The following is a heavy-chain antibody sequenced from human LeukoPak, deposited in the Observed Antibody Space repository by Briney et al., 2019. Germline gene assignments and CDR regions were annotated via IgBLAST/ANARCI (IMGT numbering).Heavy chain of an antibody. CDR1: GFTFDDYA. D-gene: IGHD6-13*01. CDR3: AKEHGHCSSWYEVGYFDY. Sequence: PGGSLRLSCAASGFTFDDYAMHWVRQAPGKGLEWVSGISWNSGSIGYADSVKGRFTISRDNAKNSLYLQMNSLRAEDTALYYCAKEHGHCSSWYEVGYFDYWGQGTLVTVSS. V-gene: IGHV3-9*01. CDR2: ISWNSGSI. J-gene: IGHJ4*02.